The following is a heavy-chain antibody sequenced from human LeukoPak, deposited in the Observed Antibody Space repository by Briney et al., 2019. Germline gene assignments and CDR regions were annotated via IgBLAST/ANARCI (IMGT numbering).Heavy chain of an antibody. CDR2: INPSGGST. Sequence: GASVKVSCKASGYTFTSYYMHWVRQAPGQGLEWMGIINPSGGSTSYAQKFQGRVTMTEDTSTDTAYMELGSLRSEDTAVYYCARGRRSSWYSGGYYFDYWGQGTLVTVSS. CDR1: GYTFTSYY. V-gene: IGHV1-46*01. J-gene: IGHJ4*02. CDR3: ARGRRSSWYSGGYYFDY. D-gene: IGHD6-13*01.